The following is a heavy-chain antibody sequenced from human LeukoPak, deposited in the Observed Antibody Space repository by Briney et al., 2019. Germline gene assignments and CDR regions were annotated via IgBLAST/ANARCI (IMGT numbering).Heavy chain of an antibody. CDR1: EYPFTSYY. D-gene: IGHD6-13*01. V-gene: IGHV1-46*01. CDR2: INPSSGST. CDR3: ARPGPPAAGASDFHH. J-gene: IGHJ1*01. Sequence: ASVKVSCKASEYPFTSYYIHWVRQAPGQGLEWMGLINPSSGSTNYAQKFLGRVTMTRDTSTSTVHMDLSSLRSEDTAVYYCARPGPPAAGASDFHHWGQGTLVTVSS.